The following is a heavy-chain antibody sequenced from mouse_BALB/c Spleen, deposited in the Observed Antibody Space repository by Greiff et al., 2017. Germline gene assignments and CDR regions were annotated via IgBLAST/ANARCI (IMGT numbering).Heavy chain of an antibody. Sequence: EVKVEESGGGLVQPGGSLRLSCATSGFTFTDYYMSWVRQPPGKALEWLGFIRNKANGYTTEYSASVKGRFTISRDNSQSILYLQMNTLRAEDSATYYCARDYYDYDVGYAMDYWGQGTSVTVSS. CDR1: GFTFTDYY. CDR2: IRNKANGYTT. J-gene: IGHJ4*01. D-gene: IGHD2-4*01. V-gene: IGHV7-3*02. CDR3: ARDYYDYDVGYAMDY.